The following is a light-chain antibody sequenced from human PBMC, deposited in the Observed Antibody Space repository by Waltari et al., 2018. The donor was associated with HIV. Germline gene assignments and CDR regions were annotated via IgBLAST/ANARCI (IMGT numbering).Light chain of an antibody. J-gene: IGLJ3*02. CDR1: ALANQH. Sequence: SYELTQPPSVSVSPGQTARITCSGDALANQHAYWFQQKPGQAPVLFIYKDSERPSGIPARFSGSRAGTTVMFTIRGGQAEDEADYYRQYVDSSRIWVFGGGTKLTVL. CDR3: QYVDSSRIWV. V-gene: IGLV3-25*03. CDR2: KDS.